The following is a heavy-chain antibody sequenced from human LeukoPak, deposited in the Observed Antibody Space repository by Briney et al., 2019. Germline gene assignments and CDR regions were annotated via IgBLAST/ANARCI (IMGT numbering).Heavy chain of an antibody. J-gene: IGHJ4*02. CDR3: ARDIVVVVAPVLDY. D-gene: IGHD2-15*01. Sequence: ASVKVSCKASGGTFSSYAISWVRQAPGQGLEWMGRIIPILGIANYAQKFQGRVTITADKSTGTAYMELSSLRSEDTAVYYCARDIVVVVAPVLDYWGQGTLVTVSS. CDR2: IIPILGIA. CDR1: GGTFSSYA. V-gene: IGHV1-69*04.